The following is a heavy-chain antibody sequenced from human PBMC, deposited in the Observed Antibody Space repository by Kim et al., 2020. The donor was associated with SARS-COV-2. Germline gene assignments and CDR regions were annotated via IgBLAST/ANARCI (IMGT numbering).Heavy chain of an antibody. CDR2: GER. V-gene: IGHV3-7*04. CDR3: AGAMSGSWNY. D-gene: IGHD3-10*01. Sequence: GERNDEDAVKGRFTISRDNAKNTLLLHMESLRVEDTAFYYCAGAMSGSWNYWGQGTLVTVSS. J-gene: IGHJ4*02.